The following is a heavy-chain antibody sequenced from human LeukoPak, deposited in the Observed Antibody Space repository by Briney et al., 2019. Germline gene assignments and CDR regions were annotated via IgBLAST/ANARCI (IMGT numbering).Heavy chain of an antibody. J-gene: IGHJ4*02. CDR2: MKYDGSEK. CDR3: ARDIEAAGLFLDY. Sequence: GGSLSLSCAASGFTFSSYSMSWVRQAPGEGLEGVANMKYDGSEKYYVDSVKGRFTISRDNAKNSLYLQMNSLRAEDTAVYYCARDIEAAGLFLDYWGQGTLVTVSS. D-gene: IGHD6-13*01. CDR1: GFTFSSYS. V-gene: IGHV3-7*01.